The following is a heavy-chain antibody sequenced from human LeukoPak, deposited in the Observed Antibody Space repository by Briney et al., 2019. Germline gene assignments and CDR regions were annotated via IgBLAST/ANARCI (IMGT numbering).Heavy chain of an antibody. CDR1: GFTVSSNY. CDR2: IYSGGST. Sequence: GGSLRLSCAASGFTVSSNYMSWVRQAPGKGLEWVSVIYSGGSTYYADSVKGRFTISRDNSKNTLYLQMNSLRAEDTAVYYCAKDYDSSGYYDYWGQGTLVTVSS. D-gene: IGHD3-22*01. J-gene: IGHJ4*02. CDR3: AKDYDSSGYYDY. V-gene: IGHV3-53*01.